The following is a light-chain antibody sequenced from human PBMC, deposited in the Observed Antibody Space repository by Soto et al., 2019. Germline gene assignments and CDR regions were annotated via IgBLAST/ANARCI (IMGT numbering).Light chain of an antibody. CDR2: LGS. CDR1: QSLLNTNGYNY. CDR3: MQGLATPLT. Sequence: IVLTQSPPSLPVTPGEPASISCRSSQSLLNTNGYNYLDWYLQKPGQSPQVLIYLGSNRASGVPDRFSGSGSGTDFTLQISRVEADDVGIYYCMQGLATPLTFGGGTKLEIK. V-gene: IGKV2-28*01. J-gene: IGKJ4*01.